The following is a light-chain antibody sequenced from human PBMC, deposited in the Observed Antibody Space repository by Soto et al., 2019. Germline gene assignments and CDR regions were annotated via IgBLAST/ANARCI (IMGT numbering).Light chain of an antibody. CDR1: EDVSDY. J-gene: IGKJ4*01. CDR3: QLYRNVVLT. CDR2: DAS. Sequence: DIKMTQSPSSLSASVGDRVTLTFQASEDVSDYVNWYQQKPGRAPKLLIYDASKLETGVSSRFRGSGSGTHFTFTIRDLQPEDFATYYCQLYRNVVLTFGGGTRVDI. V-gene: IGKV1-33*01.